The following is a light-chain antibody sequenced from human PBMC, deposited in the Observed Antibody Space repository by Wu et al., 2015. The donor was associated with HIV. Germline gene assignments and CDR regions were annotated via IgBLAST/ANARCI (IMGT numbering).Light chain of an antibody. CDR3: QQRSNWPWT. CDR2: GAS. Sequence: EIVLTQSPGTLSLSPGERATLSCRASQSVSSSYLVWYQQKPGQAPRLLIYGASSRATGIPDRFSGSGSGTDFTLTISSLEPEDFAVYYCQQRSNWPWTFGQGTKVEIK. CDR1: QSVSSSY. V-gene: IGKV3D-20*02. J-gene: IGKJ1*01.